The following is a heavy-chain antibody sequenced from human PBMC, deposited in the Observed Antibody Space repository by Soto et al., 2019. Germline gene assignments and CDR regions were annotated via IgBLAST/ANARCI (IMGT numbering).Heavy chain of an antibody. CDR3: ARAATGSYHSAY. D-gene: IGHD3-10*01. CDR1: GYAFTSYG. Sequence: QVPLVQSGPEVKKPGASVRVSCMTSGYAFTSYGVNWVRQAPGQGLEWMGWIAPHSGRTTYLPKFQGRVTITADAATNTAYMELGSLSPDDTGIYFCARAATGSYHSAYWGQGTVVTVSS. CDR2: IAPHSGRT. V-gene: IGHV1-18*04. J-gene: IGHJ4*02.